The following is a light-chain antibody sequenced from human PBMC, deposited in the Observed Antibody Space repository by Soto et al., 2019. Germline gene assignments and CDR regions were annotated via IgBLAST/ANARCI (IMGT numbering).Light chain of an antibody. V-gene: IGKV1-5*01. J-gene: IGKJ1*01. CDR1: QRITNR. CDR3: QQYNSYPWT. Sequence: DIQMTQSPSSLSASIGYRFTITCRASQRITNRLNWYQHRPGKAPRLLIYDASSLESGVPSRFSGSGSGTEFTLTISSLQPDDFATYYCQQYNSYPWTFGQGTKVDIK. CDR2: DAS.